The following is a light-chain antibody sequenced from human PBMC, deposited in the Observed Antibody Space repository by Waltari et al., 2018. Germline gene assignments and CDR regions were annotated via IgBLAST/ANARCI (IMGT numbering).Light chain of an antibody. CDR3: MQGRNLPWT. V-gene: IGKV2-29*02. CDR2: EVS. Sequence: EIVMTQTPLSLSVTPGQPASISCTSSKRLLQSDGKTCLYWYLQKPGQSPQLLMYEVSSRFSGVADRFSGSGSGTDFTLKISRVEAEDVGVYYCMQGRNLPWTFGQGTKVEI. J-gene: IGKJ1*01. CDR1: KRLLQSDGKTC.